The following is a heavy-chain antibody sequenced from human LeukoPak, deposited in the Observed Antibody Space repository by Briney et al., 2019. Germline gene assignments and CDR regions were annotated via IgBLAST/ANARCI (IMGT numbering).Heavy chain of an antibody. V-gene: IGHV3-53*01. CDR1: GFTFSSYA. D-gene: IGHD3-3*01. CDR3: ASTIFGVVIGLMDV. Sequence: PGGSLRLSCAASGFTFSSYAMSWVRQAPGKGLEWVSVIYSGGSTYYADSVKGRFTISRDNSKNTLYLQMNSLRAEDTAVYYCASTIFGVVIGLMDVWGKGTTVTVSS. J-gene: IGHJ6*04. CDR2: IYSGGST.